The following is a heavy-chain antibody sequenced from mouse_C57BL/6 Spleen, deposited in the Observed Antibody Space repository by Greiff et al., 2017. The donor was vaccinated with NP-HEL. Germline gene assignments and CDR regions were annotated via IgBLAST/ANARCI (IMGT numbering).Heavy chain of an antibody. D-gene: IGHD2-1*01. CDR2: ISSGGSYT. CDR3: ARRVTTAGGYFDY. Sequence: EVQLVESGGDLVKPGGSLKLSCAASGFTFSSYGLSWVRQTPDKRLEWVATISSGGSYTYYPDSVKGRFTISRDNAKNTLYLQMSSLKSEDTAMYYCARRVTTAGGYFDYWGQGTTLTVSS. J-gene: IGHJ2*01. CDR1: GFTFSSYG. V-gene: IGHV5-6*01.